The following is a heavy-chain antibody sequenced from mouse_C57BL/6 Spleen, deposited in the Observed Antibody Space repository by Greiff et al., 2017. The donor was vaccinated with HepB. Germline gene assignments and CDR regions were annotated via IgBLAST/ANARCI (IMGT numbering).Heavy chain of an antibody. CDR1: GYSITSGYY. V-gene: IGHV3-6*01. J-gene: IGHJ3*01. CDR3: AILYYDYDGAWFAY. Sequence: EVQVVESGPGLVKPSQSLSLTCSVTGYSITSGYYWNWIRQFPGNKLEWMGYISYDGSNNYNPSLKNRISITRDTSKNQFFLKLNSVTTEDTATYYCAILYYDYDGAWFAYWGQGTLVTVSA. D-gene: IGHD2-4*01. CDR2: ISYDGSN.